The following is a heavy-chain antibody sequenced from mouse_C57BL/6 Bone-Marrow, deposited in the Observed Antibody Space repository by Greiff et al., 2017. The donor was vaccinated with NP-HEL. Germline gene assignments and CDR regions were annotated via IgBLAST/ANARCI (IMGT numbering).Heavy chain of an antibody. CDR1: GFSLTSYG. D-gene: IGHD4-1*01. Sequence: QVHVKQSGPGLVQPSQSLSITCTVSGFSLTSYGVHWVRQSPGKGLEWLGVIWSGGSTDYNAAFISRLSISKDNSKSQVFFKMNSLQADDTAIYYCASSNFYWYFDVWGTGTTVTVSS. CDR3: ASSNFYWYFDV. J-gene: IGHJ1*03. CDR2: IWSGGST. V-gene: IGHV2-2*01.